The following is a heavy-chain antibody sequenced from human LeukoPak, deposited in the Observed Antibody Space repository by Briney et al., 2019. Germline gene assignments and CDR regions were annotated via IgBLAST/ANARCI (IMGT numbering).Heavy chain of an antibody. D-gene: IGHD6-19*01. J-gene: IGHJ6*02. V-gene: IGHV3-53*01. CDR2: IYSGGST. CDR1: GFTFSDYY. Sequence: GGSLRLSCEASGFTFSDYYMSWIRQAPGKGLEWVSVIYSGGSTYYADSVKGRFTISRDNSKNTLYLQMNSLRAEDTAVYYCARDRVADSSGGYYYYGMDVWGQGTTVTVSS. CDR3: ARDRVADSSGGYYYYGMDV.